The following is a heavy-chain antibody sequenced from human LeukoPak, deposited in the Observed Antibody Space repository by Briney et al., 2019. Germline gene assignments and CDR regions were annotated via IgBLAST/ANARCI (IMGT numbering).Heavy chain of an antibody. CDR2: IYSGGST. D-gene: IGHD3-22*01. V-gene: IGHV3-53*01. Sequence: GGSLRLSCAASGFTVSSNYMSWVRQAPGKGLEWVSVIYSGGSTYYADSVKGRFTISRDNSKNTLYLQMNSLRAEDTAVYYCARGHDYYDSSGYYSDWFDPWGQGTLVTVSS. CDR3: ARGHDYYDSSGYYSDWFDP. J-gene: IGHJ5*02. CDR1: GFTVSSNY.